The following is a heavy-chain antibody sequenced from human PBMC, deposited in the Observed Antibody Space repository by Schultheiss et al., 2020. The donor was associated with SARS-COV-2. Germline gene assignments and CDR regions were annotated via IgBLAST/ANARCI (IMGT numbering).Heavy chain of an antibody. D-gene: IGHD6-6*01. CDR3: ARKVRTIAARPRPFDY. CDR1: GGSFSGSY. J-gene: IGHJ4*02. V-gene: IGHV4-59*12. CDR2: IYYSGST. Sequence: SQTLSLTCAVYGGSFSGSYWSWIRQPPGKGLEWIGYIYYSGSTNYNPSLKSRVTISVDTSKNQFSLKLSSMTAADTAVYYCARKVRTIAARPRPFDYWGQGTLVTVSS.